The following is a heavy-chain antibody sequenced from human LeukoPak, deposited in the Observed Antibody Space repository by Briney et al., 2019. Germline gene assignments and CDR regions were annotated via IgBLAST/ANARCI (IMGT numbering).Heavy chain of an antibody. CDR3: ARVVGGYDGVGYYYYYMDV. CDR2: VYANFGTA. Sequence: GSSVNVPCKASGYTFTQYFMQGLRQAAGRGRTWMGWVYANFGTANYAQKFQGRVTITADESTSTAYMELSSLRSEDTAVYYCARVVGGYDGVGYYYYYMDVWGKGTTVIISS. CDR1: GYTFTQYF. V-gene: IGHV1-69*13. D-gene: IGHD5-12*01. J-gene: IGHJ6*03.